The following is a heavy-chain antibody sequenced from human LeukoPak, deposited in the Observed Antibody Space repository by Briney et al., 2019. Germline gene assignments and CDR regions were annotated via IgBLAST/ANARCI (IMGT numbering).Heavy chain of an antibody. CDR3: ARDEGSGWYPLNY. J-gene: IGHJ4*02. Sequence: GASVKVSCKGSGYNFDRYGVNWVRQAPGQGLEWVGWISTYNGNTFYAQKFEGRVSMTTDTSTNTVYMDLRSLRSEDTAVYYCARDEGSGWYPLNYWGQGTLVTVSS. D-gene: IGHD6-19*01. V-gene: IGHV1-18*04. CDR1: GYNFDRYG. CDR2: ISTYNGNT.